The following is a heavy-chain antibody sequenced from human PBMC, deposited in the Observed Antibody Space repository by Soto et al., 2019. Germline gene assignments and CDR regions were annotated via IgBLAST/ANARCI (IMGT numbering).Heavy chain of an antibody. Sequence: GGSLRLSCAASGFIFSSYAMNWVRQAPGKGLEWVSVISESGDITYYEDSVKVRSTIYRDNSKNTLYLQMNSLRAEDTAIYYCAKARCSSNSCGCDXWGQGTLVTVSX. D-gene: IGHD2-2*01. J-gene: IGHJ4*02. CDR1: GFIFSSYA. V-gene: IGHV3-23*01. CDR3: AKARCSSNSCGCDX. CDR2: ISESGDIT.